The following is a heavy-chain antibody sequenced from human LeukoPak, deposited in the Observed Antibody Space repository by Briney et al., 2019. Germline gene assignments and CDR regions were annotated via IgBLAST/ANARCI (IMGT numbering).Heavy chain of an antibody. D-gene: IGHD6-13*01. V-gene: IGHV3-21*01. CDR1: GITFSSYS. J-gene: IGHJ6*03. Sequence: GGSLRLSSAASGITFSSYSMNWVRQAPGKGLEWVSSISSSSSYIYYADSVKGRFTIPRDNAKNSLYLQMNSLRAEDTAVYYFATYLPPPSRRSSSWYYYYYMDVWGKGTTVTVSS. CDR3: ATYLPPPSRRSSSWYYYYYMDV. CDR2: ISSSSSYI.